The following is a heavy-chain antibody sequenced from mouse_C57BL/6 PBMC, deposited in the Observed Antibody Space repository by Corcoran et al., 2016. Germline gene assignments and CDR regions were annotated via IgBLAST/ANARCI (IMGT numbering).Heavy chain of an antibody. J-gene: IGHJ3*01. D-gene: IGHD2-3*01. Sequence: DVQLQESGPGLVKPSQSLSLTCSVTGYSITSGYYWNWIRQFPGNKLEWMGYISYDGSNNYNPSLKKRIPITRDTSKNQVFLKLNSVTTEDTATYYCAREGVYDGYYSAYWGQGTLFTVSA. CDR2: ISYDGSN. CDR1: GYSITSGYY. V-gene: IGHV3-6*01. CDR3: AREGVYDGYYSAY.